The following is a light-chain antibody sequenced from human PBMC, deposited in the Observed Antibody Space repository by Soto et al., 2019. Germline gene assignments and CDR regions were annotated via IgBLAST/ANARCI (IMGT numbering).Light chain of an antibody. CDR1: QSISSW. CDR2: KAS. J-gene: IGKJ1*01. CDR3: QQYNSYLSWT. Sequence: DIQMTQSPSTLSASVVDRVTITCRASQSISSWLAWYQQKPGKAPKLLIYKASGLESGVPSRFSGSGSGTEFTLTISSLQPDDFATYYCQQYNSYLSWTFGQGTKVEIK. V-gene: IGKV1-5*03.